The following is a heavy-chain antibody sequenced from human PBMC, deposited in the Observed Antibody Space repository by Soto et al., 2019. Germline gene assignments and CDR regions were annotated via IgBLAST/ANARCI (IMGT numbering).Heavy chain of an antibody. D-gene: IGHD4-17*01. V-gene: IGHV3-23*01. CDR2: ITGSGKSA. J-gene: IGHJ6*02. Sequence: EVHLLESGGGWVQPGGSLRLSCAASDFTFSTFVMTWVRQVPGEGLEWISSITGSGKSAYYADSVKGRVTISRDNSKLTLYLQIPSLAVDDTAVYHCAVHLRENYYTMDVWAQGTTVTVSS. CDR3: AVHLRENYYTMDV. CDR1: DFTFSTFV.